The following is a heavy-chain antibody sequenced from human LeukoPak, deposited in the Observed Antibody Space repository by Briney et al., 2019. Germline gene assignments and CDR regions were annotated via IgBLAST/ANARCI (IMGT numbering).Heavy chain of an antibody. CDR2: TRNKANRYTI. D-gene: IGHD5-12*01. J-gene: IGHJ4*02. V-gene: IGHV3-72*01. CDR3: ARGTSRGTLATDYFDY. CDR1: GFTFSDHY. Sequence: GGSLRLSCAASGFTFSDHYMDWVRQAPGKGLEWVGRTRNKANRYTIEYSASVKGRFTVSRDDSKNSLYLQMDSLKTEDTAVYYCARGTSRGTLATDYFDYWGQGTLVTVSS.